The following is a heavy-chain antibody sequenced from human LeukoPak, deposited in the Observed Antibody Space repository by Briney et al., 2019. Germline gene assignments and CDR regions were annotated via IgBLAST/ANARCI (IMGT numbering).Heavy chain of an antibody. D-gene: IGHD5-24*01. CDR2: IYYGGST. CDR3: ARAPFVEMATQHTAFDN. Sequence: SETLSLTCTVSGGTISSYYWSWIRQPPGKGLEWIGNIYYGGSTNYNPSLKSRVTISVDTSKNQFSLKLISVTAADTAVYYCARAPFVEMATQHTAFDNWGQGTMVTVSS. J-gene: IGHJ3*02. CDR1: GGTISSYY. V-gene: IGHV4-59*01.